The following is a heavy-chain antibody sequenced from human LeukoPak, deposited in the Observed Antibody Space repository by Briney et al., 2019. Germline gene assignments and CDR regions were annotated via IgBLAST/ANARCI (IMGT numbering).Heavy chain of an antibody. D-gene: IGHD3-16*01. J-gene: IGHJ4*02. CDR3: ARGRDTGGKLDY. CDR2: INAGNGNT. V-gene: IGHV1-3*01. Sequence: GASVKVSCKASGYTFTSYAMHWVRQAPGQRLEWMGWINAGNGNTKYSQKFQGRVTITRDTSASTAYMELRSLRSDDTAVYYCARGRDTGGKLDYWGQGTLVTVSS. CDR1: GYTFTSYA.